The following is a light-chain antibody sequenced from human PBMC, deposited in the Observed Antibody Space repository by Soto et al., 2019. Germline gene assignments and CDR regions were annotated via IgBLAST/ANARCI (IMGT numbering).Light chain of an antibody. CDR1: SIDFDYNY. CDR3: SSFTTRDTHVI. Sequence: QSALTQPASVSGSPGQSITISCTGSSIDFDYNYVSWYQQHPGKPPKLMIYDVSHRPSGVSNRFSGSKSANTASLIISGLQAGDEADYYCSSFTTRDTHVIFGGGTKVTVL. V-gene: IGLV2-14*03. J-gene: IGLJ2*01. CDR2: DVS.